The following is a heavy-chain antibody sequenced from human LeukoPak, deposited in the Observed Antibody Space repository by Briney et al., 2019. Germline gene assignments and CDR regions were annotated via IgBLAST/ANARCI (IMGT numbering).Heavy chain of an antibody. D-gene: IGHD2-2*02. Sequence: SETLSLTCAVSGGSIISSNWWSWVRQPPGKGLEWIGVIYHSGSTNYNPSLKSRVTVSVDKSKNQFSLKLSSVTAADTAVYYCARVGRYCSSTSCYTLLGRKKNAFDIWGQGTMVTVSS. CDR1: GGSIISSNW. J-gene: IGHJ3*02. CDR2: IYHSGST. CDR3: ARVGRYCSSTSCYTLLGRKKNAFDI. V-gene: IGHV4-4*02.